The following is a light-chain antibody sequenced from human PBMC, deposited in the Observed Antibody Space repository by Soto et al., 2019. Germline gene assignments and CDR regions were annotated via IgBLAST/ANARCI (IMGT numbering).Light chain of an antibody. J-gene: IGLJ1*01. CDR1: SSDVATYNA. Sequence: QSVLTQPASVSGSPGQSITISCTGTSSDVATYNAVSWYQQHPGKAPKLLIYDVSNRPSGVSYRFSGSKSGSTASLTISGLQAQDEADYYCTSHTIRNSFVFGTGTKLTVL. CDR3: TSHTIRNSFV. CDR2: DVS. V-gene: IGLV2-14*01.